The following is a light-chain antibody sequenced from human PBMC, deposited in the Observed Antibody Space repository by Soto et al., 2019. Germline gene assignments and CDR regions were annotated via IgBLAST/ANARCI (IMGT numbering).Light chain of an antibody. CDR2: AAS. J-gene: IGKJ4*01. CDR1: QDITSY. Sequence: DIQLTQCPSLLYASVGDRVTITCRASQDITSYLAWYQQKPGKAPKLLIYAASTLQSGVPSRFSGSGSGTEFTLTINSLQPDDFATYYCQQLSSFPRTFGGGTRVEIK. CDR3: QQLSSFPRT. V-gene: IGKV1-9*01.